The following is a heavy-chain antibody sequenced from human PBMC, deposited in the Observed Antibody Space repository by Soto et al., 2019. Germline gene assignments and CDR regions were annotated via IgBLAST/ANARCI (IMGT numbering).Heavy chain of an antibody. J-gene: IGHJ4*02. CDR3: AKGDKVVVRYYFDY. CDR1: GFTFSSYA. V-gene: IGHV3-23*01. D-gene: IGHD2-15*01. Sequence: VGSLRLSCAASGFTFSSYAMSWVRQAPGKGLEWVSAISGSGGSTYYADSVKGRFTISRDNSKNTLYLQMNSLRAEDTAVYYCAKGDKVVVRYYFDYWGQGTLVTVSS. CDR2: ISGSGGST.